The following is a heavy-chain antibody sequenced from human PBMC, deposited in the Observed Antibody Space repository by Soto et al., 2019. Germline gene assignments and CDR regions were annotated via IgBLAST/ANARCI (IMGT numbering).Heavy chain of an antibody. J-gene: IGHJ4*02. V-gene: IGHV4-59*08. CDR2: IYYSGST. D-gene: IGHD6-13*01. Sequence: QVQLQESGPGLVKPSETLSLTCPVSGGSISSYYWSWIRQPPGKGLEWIGYIYYSGSTNYNPSLNSRVTISVDTSKNQFSLKLSSVTAADTAVYYCARLGGIAAAGMVHWGQGTLVTVSS. CDR1: GGSISSYY. CDR3: ARLGGIAAAGMVH.